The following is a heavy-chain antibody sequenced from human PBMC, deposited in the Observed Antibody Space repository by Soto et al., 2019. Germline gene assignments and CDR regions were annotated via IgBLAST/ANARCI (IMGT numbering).Heavy chain of an antibody. V-gene: IGHV3-48*01. J-gene: IGHJ4*02. D-gene: IGHD2-15*01. CDR3: ARDVGSGGTSFFDY. CDR1: GFTFSSYS. Sequence: GGSLRLSCAASGFTFSSYSMNWVRQAPGKGLEWVSYISSSSTIYYADSVKGRFTISRDNAKNSLYLQMNSLRAEDTAVYYCARDVGSGGTSFFDYWGQGTLVTVSS. CDR2: ISSSSTI.